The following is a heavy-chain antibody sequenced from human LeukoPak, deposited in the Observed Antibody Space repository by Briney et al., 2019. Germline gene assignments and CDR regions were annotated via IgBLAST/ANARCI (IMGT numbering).Heavy chain of an antibody. CDR3: ARVLVATTGDFDY. Sequence: ASVKVSCKASGYTFTGYYMHWVRQAPGQGLEWMGWINPNSGVTNYAQKFQGRVTMTRDTSINTAYMELSRLRSDDTAVYYCARVLVATTGDFDYGGEGTLVTVSS. CDR1: GYTFTGYY. D-gene: IGHD5-12*01. CDR2: INPNSGVT. J-gene: IGHJ4*02. V-gene: IGHV1-2*02.